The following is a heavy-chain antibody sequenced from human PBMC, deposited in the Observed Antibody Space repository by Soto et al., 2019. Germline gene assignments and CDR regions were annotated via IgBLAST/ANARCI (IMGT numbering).Heavy chain of an antibody. CDR2: IYWDDDK. CDR3: AHSLIVGATVESYYFDY. J-gene: IGHJ4*02. Sequence: QITLKESGPTLVKPTQTLTLTCTFSGFSLSTSGVSVGWIRQPPGKALEWLALIYWDDDKRYSPSLKSRLTITKDTSKNQVVLTMTNMDPVDTATYYCAHSLIVGATVESYYFDYWGQGTLVTVSS. D-gene: IGHD1-26*01. V-gene: IGHV2-5*02. CDR1: GFSLSTSGVS.